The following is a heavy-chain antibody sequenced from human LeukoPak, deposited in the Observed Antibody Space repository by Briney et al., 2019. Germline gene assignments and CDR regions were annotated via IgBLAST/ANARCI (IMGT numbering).Heavy chain of an antibody. J-gene: IGHJ3*02. V-gene: IGHV4-59*01. CDR2: IYYSGST. Sequence: SETLSLTCTVSVGSLSSYYWSWIRQPPAKGLEWMGYIYYSGSTNYNPSLKSRVTISVDTSKNQFFLKLSPVTAADPALFYCAGEEYYYDSSGLTHAFDIWGQGTMVTVSS. D-gene: IGHD3-22*01. CDR3: AGEEYYYDSSGLTHAFDI. CDR1: VGSLSSYY.